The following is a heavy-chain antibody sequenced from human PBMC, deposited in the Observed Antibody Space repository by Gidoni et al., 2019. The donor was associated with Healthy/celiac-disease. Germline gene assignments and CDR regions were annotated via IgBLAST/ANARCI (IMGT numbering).Heavy chain of an antibody. J-gene: IGHJ6*02. V-gene: IGHV1-46*01. CDR1: GYTFTSYY. D-gene: IGHD1-26*01. Sequence: QVQLVQSGAEVKKPGASVKASCKASGYTFTSYYMHWLRQAPGQGLEWMGIINPSGGSTSYAQKFQGRVTMTRDTSTSTVYMELSSLRSEDTAVYYCARILPTTQPHYYYGMDVWGQGTTVTVSS. CDR2: INPSGGST. CDR3: ARILPTTQPHYYYGMDV.